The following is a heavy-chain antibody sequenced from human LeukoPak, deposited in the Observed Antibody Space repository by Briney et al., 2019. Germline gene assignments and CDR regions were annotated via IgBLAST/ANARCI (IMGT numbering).Heavy chain of an antibody. CDR3: ARGMAGSSRFDN. V-gene: IGHV3-74*01. CDR2: INNDGSSI. J-gene: IGHJ4*02. CDR1: GFTFSSYW. Sequence: GGSLRLSCAASGFTFSSYWMHWVRQAPGKGLVWVSRINNDGSSIIYADSVKGRFTISRDNAKNTLYLRMNSLRAEDTAVYYCARGMAGSSRFDNWGQGTLVTVSS. D-gene: IGHD6-19*01.